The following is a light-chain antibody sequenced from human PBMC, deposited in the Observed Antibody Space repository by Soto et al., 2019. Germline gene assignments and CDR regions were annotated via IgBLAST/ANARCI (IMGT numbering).Light chain of an antibody. CDR3: LSKTSTISYV. V-gene: IGLV2-14*01. Sequence: QSSLAPPASVSGSPGQSLAISCTGTTSDVGGYNYVSWYQQHPGKVPKLLIHEVSNRPSGVSNRFSGSKSGNTASLTISGLQAEDEADYYCLSKTSTISYVFGTGTKVTVL. CDR2: EVS. J-gene: IGLJ1*01. CDR1: TSDVGGYNY.